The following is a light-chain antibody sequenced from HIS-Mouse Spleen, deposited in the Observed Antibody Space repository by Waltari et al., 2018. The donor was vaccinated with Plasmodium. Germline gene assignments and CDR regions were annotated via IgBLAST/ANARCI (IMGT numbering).Light chain of an antibody. V-gene: IGLV3-10*01. CDR1: ALPKKY. J-gene: IGLJ3*02. CDR3: YSTDSSGNHRV. CDR2: EDS. Sequence: SYELTQPPSVSVSPGQTARITCSGDALPKKYAYWYQQKSGQAPVLVIYEDSKRPSGIPVGLPGSSSGTMATLTISGAQVEDEADYYCYSTDSSGNHRVFGGGTKLTVL.